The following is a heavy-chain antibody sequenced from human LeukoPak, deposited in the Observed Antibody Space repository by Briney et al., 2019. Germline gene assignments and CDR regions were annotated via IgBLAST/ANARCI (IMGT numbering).Heavy chain of an antibody. J-gene: IGHJ4*02. V-gene: IGHV4-38-2*02. CDR1: GYSISSGYY. D-gene: IGHD2-21*01. CDR2: IHHSGST. CDR3: ARVSDGYYFDY. Sequence: SETLSLTCIVSGYSISSGYYWGWIRQPPGKGLEWIGNIHHSGSTYYNPSLKSRVTISVDTSKNQLSLKLSSVTAADTAVYYCARVSDGYYFDYWGQGTLVTVSS.